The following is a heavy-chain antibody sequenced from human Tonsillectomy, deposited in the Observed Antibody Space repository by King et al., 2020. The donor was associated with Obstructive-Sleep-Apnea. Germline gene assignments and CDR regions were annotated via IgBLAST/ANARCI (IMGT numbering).Heavy chain of an antibody. CDR1: GYTFISYT. D-gene: IGHD3-3*01. V-gene: IGHV1-3*01. Sequence: QLVQSGAEVKKPGASVKISCKASGYTFISYTIHWVRQAPGQRLEWMGWINAGNGKTKFSQKFQDRVTIIRDTSASTVYMDLSSLRSGDTAVYYCARIDYDVSNGYTEYLQYWGQGTLVTVSS. CDR2: INAGNGKT. J-gene: IGHJ1*01. CDR3: ARIDYDVSNGYTEYLQY.